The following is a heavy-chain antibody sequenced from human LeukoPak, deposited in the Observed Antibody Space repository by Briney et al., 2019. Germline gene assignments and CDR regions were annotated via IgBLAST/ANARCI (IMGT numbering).Heavy chain of an antibody. D-gene: IGHD5-12*01. Sequence: PGGSLRLSCAASGFTFSNYYMSWIRQAPGKGLVWVSYISSRSSNKYYADSVKGRFTISRDNAKNSLYLQMSSLRAEDTAIYYCAKVMDRDIVATIRLGSQYYFDYWGQGTLVTVSS. CDR1: GFTFSNYY. CDR3: AKVMDRDIVATIRLGSQYYFDY. V-gene: IGHV3-11*04. CDR2: ISSRSSNK. J-gene: IGHJ4*02.